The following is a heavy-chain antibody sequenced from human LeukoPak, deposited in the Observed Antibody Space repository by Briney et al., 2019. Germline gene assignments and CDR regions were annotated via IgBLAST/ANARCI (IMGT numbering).Heavy chain of an antibody. J-gene: IGHJ4*02. D-gene: IGHD5-12*01. V-gene: IGHV4-59*12. CDR1: GGSISFYY. CDR2: IHDSGST. Sequence: SETLSLTCTVSGGSISFYYWSWIRQIPGKGLEWIGYIHDSGSTNYNPSLKSRVTMSVDTSKNQFSLKLTSVTAADTAVYYCARGAGYSGYDFDFWGQGTLVTVSS. CDR3: ARGAGYSGYDFDF.